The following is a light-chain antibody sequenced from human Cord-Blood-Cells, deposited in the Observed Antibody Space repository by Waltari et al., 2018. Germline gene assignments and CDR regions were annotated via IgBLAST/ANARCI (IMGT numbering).Light chain of an antibody. CDR1: SSDVGGYNY. V-gene: IGLV2-14*01. CDR2: EVS. Sequence: QSALTQPASVSGSPGQSITISCTGISSDVGGYNYVSWYQQHPGKAPKLMIYEVSNRPSGFSNRFSGSKSGNTASLTISGLQAEDEADYYCSSYTSSSTNYVFGTGTKVTVL. CDR3: SSYTSSSTNYV. J-gene: IGLJ1*01.